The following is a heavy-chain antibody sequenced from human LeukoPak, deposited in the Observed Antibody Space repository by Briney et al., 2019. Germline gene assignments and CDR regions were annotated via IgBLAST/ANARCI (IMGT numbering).Heavy chain of an antibody. CDR1: GGSINNYY. V-gene: IGHV4-4*07. D-gene: IGHD3-22*01. J-gene: IGHJ4*02. CDR2: IYSSGST. CDR3: ARERVGYDTGGRGPRFDR. Sequence: PSETLSLTCTVSGGSINNYYWSWIRQPAGKGLEWIGRIYSSGSTDYNLSFTSRVSISLDKSKNQLSLTLRSVTAADTAVYYCARERVGYDTGGRGPRFDRWGQGTLVTVSS.